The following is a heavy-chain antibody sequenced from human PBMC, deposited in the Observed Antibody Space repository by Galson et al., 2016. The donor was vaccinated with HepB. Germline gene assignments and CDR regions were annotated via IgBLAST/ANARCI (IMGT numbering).Heavy chain of an antibody. CDR3: AKGAGGWYDY. CDR1: GYIFTSYY. CDR2: IHAGNGNT. V-gene: IGHV1-3*01. Sequence: SVKVSCKASGYIFTSYYIHWVRQAPGQRLEWMGWIHAGNGNTRYSQKFQGRVTITRNTSATTAYMVVSSLTSEDSAIYYCAKGAGGWYDYWGQGTLVTVSS. J-gene: IGHJ4*02. D-gene: IGHD6-19*01.